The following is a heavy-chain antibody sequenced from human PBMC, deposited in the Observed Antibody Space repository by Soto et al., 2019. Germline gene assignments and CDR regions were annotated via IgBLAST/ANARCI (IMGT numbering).Heavy chain of an antibody. CDR1: GYTFTNYD. D-gene: IGHD7-27*01. J-gene: IGHJ4*02. CDR3: ARSRGGTGVHFDF. CDR2: MNPDSGDT. Sequence: ASVKVSCKASGYTFTNYDINWVRQATGQGPEWMGWMNPDSGDTGYVPNFQGRVSMTRSTSISTAYMELSDLRSEDTAVYYCARSRGGTGVHFDFWGQGTQVTVS. V-gene: IGHV1-8*01.